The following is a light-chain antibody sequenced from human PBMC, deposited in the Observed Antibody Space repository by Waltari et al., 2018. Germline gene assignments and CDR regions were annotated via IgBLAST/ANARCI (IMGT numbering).Light chain of an antibody. Sequence: DIVMTQSPDSLTVSLGERATIDCKSSQSVLYRPNRKNYIAWYQQKSGQPPKLLIPWASTRESGVPDRFSGSGSGTGFTLTITDLQAEDVAVYYCQEYYTDSLTFGGGTKVEIK. V-gene: IGKV4-1*01. J-gene: IGKJ4*01. CDR2: WAS. CDR1: QSVLYRPNRKNY. CDR3: QEYYTDSLT.